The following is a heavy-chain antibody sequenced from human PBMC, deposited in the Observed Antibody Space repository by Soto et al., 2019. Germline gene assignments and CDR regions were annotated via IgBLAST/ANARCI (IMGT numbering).Heavy chain of an antibody. V-gene: IGHV4-30-4*01. CDR2: IYCSGIT. CDR1: AGSLSSGDQY. J-gene: IGHJ5*02. CDR3: ERDGSSVNWFDA. D-gene: IGHD6-6*01. Sequence: RSLPLTLSAGSLSSGDQYGRSILQPPGKGLQWIGYIYCSGITYYNQSLKSLVTISVGTSKNQFYLKLSSVTAADKAVDYFERDGSSVNWFDAWAQGTLVTFSA.